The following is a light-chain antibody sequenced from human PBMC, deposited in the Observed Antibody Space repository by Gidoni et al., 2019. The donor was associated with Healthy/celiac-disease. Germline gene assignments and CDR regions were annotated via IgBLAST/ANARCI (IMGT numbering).Light chain of an antibody. J-gene: IGLJ2*01. CDR3: QSYDSSLSGPVV. V-gene: IGLV1-40*01. CDR2: GNS. Sequence: QSVLTQPPSVSGAPGQRVTIYCTGRSSNIGAGYDVHWYQQLPGTAPKLLIYGNSNRPSGVPDRFSGSKSGTSASLAITGLQAEDEADYYCQSYDSSLSGPVVFGGGTKLTVL. CDR1: SSNIGAGYD.